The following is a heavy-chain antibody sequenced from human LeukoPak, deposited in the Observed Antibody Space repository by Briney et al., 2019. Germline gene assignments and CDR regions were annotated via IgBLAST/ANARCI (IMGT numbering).Heavy chain of an antibody. CDR2: INPNSGGT. J-gene: IGHJ4*02. D-gene: IGHD3-22*01. V-gene: IGHV1-2*02. CDR1: GYTFTGYY. Sequence: GASVKVSCKASGYTFTGYYMHWVRQAPGQGLEWMGWINPNSGGTNYARKFQGRVTMTRDTSISTAYMELSRLRSDDTAVYYCASGHSSGYYRFDYWGQGTLVTVSS. CDR3: ASGHSSGYYRFDY.